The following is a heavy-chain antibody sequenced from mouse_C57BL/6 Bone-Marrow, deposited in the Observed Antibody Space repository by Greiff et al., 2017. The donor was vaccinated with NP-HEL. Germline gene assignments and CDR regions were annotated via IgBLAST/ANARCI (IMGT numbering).Heavy chain of an antibody. V-gene: IGHV1-80*01. CDR3: ARGAY. J-gene: IGHJ3*01. CDR1: GYEFSNYW. CDR2: IYTGDGDT. Sequence: QVQLKESGAELVKPGASVKISCKASGYEFSNYWMNWVKQRPGKGLEWIGQIYTGDGDTNYNGKFKDKATLTADKSSSTAYMQLSRLTSEDSAVYFCARGAYWGQGTRVTVSA.